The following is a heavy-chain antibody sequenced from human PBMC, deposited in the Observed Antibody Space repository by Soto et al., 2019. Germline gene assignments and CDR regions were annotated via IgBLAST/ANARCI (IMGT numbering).Heavy chain of an antibody. V-gene: IGHV1-18*01. J-gene: IGHJ4*02. CDR3: ARGTPTPYSSSLPSVDY. Sequence: ASVKVSCKASGYTFTSYGISWVRQAPGQGLEWMGWISAYNGNTNYAQKLQGRVTMTTDTSTSTAYMELRSLRSDDTAVYYCARGTPTPYSSSLPSVDYWGQGTLVTVSS. CDR2: ISAYNGNT. CDR1: GYTFTSYG. D-gene: IGHD6-6*01.